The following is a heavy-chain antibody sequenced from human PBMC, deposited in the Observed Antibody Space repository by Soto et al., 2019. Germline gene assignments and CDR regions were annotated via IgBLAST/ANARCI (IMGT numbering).Heavy chain of an antibody. CDR3: ARDAKGGHAARDAFDI. CDR1: GFTFSSYA. CDR2: ISYDGSNK. V-gene: IGHV3-30-3*01. Sequence: PGGSLRLSCAASGFTFSSYAMRWVRQAPGKGLEWVAVISYDGSNKYYADSVKGRFTISRDNSKNTLYLQMNSLRAEDTAVYYCARDAKGGHAARDAFDIWGQGTMVTVS. J-gene: IGHJ3*02.